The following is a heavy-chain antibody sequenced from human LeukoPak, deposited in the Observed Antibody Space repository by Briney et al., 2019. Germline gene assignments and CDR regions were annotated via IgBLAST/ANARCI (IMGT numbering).Heavy chain of an antibody. V-gene: IGHV4-34*01. CDR2: INHSGST. J-gene: IGHJ4*02. Sequence: SSETLSLTCTVSGGSISSYFWSWIRQPPGKGLEWIGEINHSGSTNYNPSLKSRVTISVDTSKNQFSLKLSSVTAADTAVYYCARGRQWLSYWGQGTLVTVSS. CDR1: GGSISSYF. D-gene: IGHD6-19*01. CDR3: ARGRQWLSY.